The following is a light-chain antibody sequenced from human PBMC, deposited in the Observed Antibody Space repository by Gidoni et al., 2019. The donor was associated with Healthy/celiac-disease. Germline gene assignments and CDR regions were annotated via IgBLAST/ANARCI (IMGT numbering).Light chain of an antibody. V-gene: IGKV2-28*01. Sequence: DIVMTQSPLYLPVTPGEPASISCRSSQSLLHSNGYNYLDWYLQKPGQSPQLLIYLGSNRASGVPYRFSGSGSGTDFTLKISRVEAEDVGVYYCMQALQSPTFGGGTKVEIK. CDR2: LGS. J-gene: IGKJ4*01. CDR3: MQALQSPT. CDR1: QSLLHSNGYNY.